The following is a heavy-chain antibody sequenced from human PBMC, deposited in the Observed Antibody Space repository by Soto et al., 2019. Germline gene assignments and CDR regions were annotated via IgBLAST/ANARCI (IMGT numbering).Heavy chain of an antibody. Sequence: QVQLQESGPGLVKPSQTLSLTCTVSGGSISSGGYYWSWIRQHPGKGLEWIGYIYYSGSTYYNPSLKSRVTLSVDTSKNQFSLKLGSVTAADTAVYYCARGPGGYSYGERYFDLWGRGTLVTVSS. D-gene: IGHD5-18*01. CDR1: GGSISSGGYY. CDR3: ARGPGGYSYGERYFDL. V-gene: IGHV4-31*03. CDR2: IYYSGST. J-gene: IGHJ2*01.